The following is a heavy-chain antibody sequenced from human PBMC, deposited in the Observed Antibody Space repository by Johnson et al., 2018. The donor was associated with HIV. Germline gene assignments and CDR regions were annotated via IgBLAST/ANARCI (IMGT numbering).Heavy chain of an antibody. CDR2: VYSDGNT. Sequence: VQLVESGGGMVQPGGSLRLSCAASGLTVSTNYMSWVRQAPGRGLEWVSVVYSDGNTYYADSVKGRFTISRDNSKNTLYLQMKSLRPEDTSIYYCAKDDNLGVWYSDAFDVWGQGTVVTVSS. V-gene: IGHV3-66*01. D-gene: IGHD6-19*01. CDR3: AKDDNLGVWYSDAFDV. CDR1: GLTVSTNY. J-gene: IGHJ3*01.